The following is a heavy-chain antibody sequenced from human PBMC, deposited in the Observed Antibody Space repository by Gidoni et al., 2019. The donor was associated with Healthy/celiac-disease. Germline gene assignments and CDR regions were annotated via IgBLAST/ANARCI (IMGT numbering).Heavy chain of an antibody. Sequence: EVQLVESGGGLVQPGGSLRLSCPASGFTFSDHYLDWVRQAPGKGLEWVGRTRNKANSYTTEYAASVKGRFTISRDDSKNSLYLQMNSLKTEDTAVYYCARGGPVGATTDYYFDYWGQGTLVTVSS. CDR3: ARGGPVGATTDYYFDY. J-gene: IGHJ4*02. D-gene: IGHD1-26*01. CDR2: TRNKANSYTT. CDR1: GFTFSDHY. V-gene: IGHV3-72*01.